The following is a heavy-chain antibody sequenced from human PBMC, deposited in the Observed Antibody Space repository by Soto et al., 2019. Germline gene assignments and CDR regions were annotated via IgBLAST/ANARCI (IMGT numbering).Heavy chain of an antibody. V-gene: IGHV4-31*03. J-gene: IGHJ5*02. CDR2: IYYSGST. CDR3: ARTSYDSSGTAADP. Sequence: QVQLQESGPGLVKPSQTLSLTCTVSGGSISSGNYYWSWIRQHPGKGLEWIGYIYYSGSTYYNPSLKSRVTISVDTSKNPFALKLSSVTAADTAVYYCARTSYDSSGTAADPWCQGALVTVSS. CDR1: GGSISSGNYY. D-gene: IGHD3-22*01.